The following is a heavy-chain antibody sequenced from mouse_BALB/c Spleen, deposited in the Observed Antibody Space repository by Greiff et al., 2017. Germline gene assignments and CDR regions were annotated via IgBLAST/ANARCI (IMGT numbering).Heavy chain of an antibody. Sequence: QVQLQQSGPGLVQPSQSLSITCRVSGFSLTSYGVHWVRQSPGKGLEWLGVIWSGGSTDYNAAFISRLSISKDNSKSQVFFKMNSLQANDTAIYYCARYGYYFDYWGQGTTLTVAS. CDR1: GFSLTSYG. J-gene: IGHJ2*01. CDR3: ARYGYYFDY. D-gene: IGHD2-10*02. V-gene: IGHV2-2*02. CDR2: IWSGGST.